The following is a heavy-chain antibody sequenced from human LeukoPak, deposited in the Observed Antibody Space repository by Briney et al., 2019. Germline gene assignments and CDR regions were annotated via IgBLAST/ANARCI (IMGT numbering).Heavy chain of an antibody. J-gene: IGHJ6*02. CDR2: INPNSGGT. CDR1: GYTFTGYY. D-gene: IGHD6-13*01. CDR3: ARMAGIAAAGAQIYYYYGMDV. Sequence: ASVKVSCKASGYTFTGYYMHWVRQAPGQGLEWMGWINPNSGGTNYAQKFQGWVTMTRDTSISTAYMELRSLRPDDTAVYYCARMAGIAAAGAQIYYYYGMDVWGQGTTVTVSS. V-gene: IGHV1-2*04.